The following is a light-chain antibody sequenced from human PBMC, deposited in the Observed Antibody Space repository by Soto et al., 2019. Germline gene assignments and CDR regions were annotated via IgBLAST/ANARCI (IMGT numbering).Light chain of an antibody. CDR3: QQYKSLYT. CDR2: DAS. V-gene: IGKV1-5*01. J-gene: IGKJ2*01. Sequence: DIQMTQSPSTLSAYVGHRVTITCRASQSISGWLAWYQQKPGKAPKLLIYDASTLESGVPSRFRGSGSETEFTLTITNLQPDDLATYYCQQYKSLYTFGQGTKLEI. CDR1: QSISGW.